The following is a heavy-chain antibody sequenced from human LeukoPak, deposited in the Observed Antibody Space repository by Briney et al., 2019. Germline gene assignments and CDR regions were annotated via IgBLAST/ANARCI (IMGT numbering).Heavy chain of an antibody. J-gene: IGHJ5*02. V-gene: IGHV4-39*07. CDR2: INHSGST. D-gene: IGHD3-16*02. CDR1: GVSISSSNSY. Sequence: SETLSLTCTVSGVSISSSNSYWGWIRQPPGKGLEWIGEINHSGSTNYNPSLKSRVTISVDTSKNQFSLKLSSVTAADTAVYYCAILRSLGELSPSWGQGTLVTVSS. CDR3: AILRSLGELSPS.